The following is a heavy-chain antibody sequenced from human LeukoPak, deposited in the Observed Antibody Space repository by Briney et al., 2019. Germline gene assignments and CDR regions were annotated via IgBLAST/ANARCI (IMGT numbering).Heavy chain of an antibody. CDR2: IKQDGSGK. J-gene: IGHJ5*02. CDR1: GFTFSSHW. V-gene: IGHV3-7*01. CDR3: ARRGRYCSSTSCYGFGP. Sequence: GGSLRLSCAASGFTFSSHWMSWVRQAPGKGLEWVANIKQDGSGKYYVDSVKGRFTISRDNAKNSLYLQMNSLRAEDTAVYYCARRGRYCSSTSCYGFGPWGQGTLVTVSS. D-gene: IGHD2-2*01.